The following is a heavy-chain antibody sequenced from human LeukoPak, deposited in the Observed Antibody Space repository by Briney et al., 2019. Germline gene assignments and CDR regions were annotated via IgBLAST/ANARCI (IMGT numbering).Heavy chain of an antibody. CDR1: GYTFTGYY. Sequence: ASVTVSCKASGYTFTGYYMHWVRQAPGQGLEWMGWINPNSGGTNYAQKFQGRVTMTRDTSISTAYMELSRLRSDDTAVYYCAREFQDYDILTGYYPIPFDYWGQGTLVTVSS. CDR3: AREFQDYDILTGYYPIPFDY. CDR2: INPNSGGT. J-gene: IGHJ4*02. V-gene: IGHV1-2*02. D-gene: IGHD3-9*01.